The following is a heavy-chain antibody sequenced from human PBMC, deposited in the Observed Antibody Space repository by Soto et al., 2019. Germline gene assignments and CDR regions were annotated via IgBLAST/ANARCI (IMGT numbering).Heavy chain of an antibody. Sequence: ASVKVSCKASGYMFNNYGITWVRQAPGQRLEWMAWISPYNDNTNYAQKFQGRVTMTADSPTSTAHMELRSLKSDDTAVYYCARDLLPMTGTSNDAFVIWGQGTMVTVSS. V-gene: IGHV1-18*04. D-gene: IGHD1-7*01. J-gene: IGHJ3*02. CDR1: GYMFNNYG. CDR2: ISPYNDNT. CDR3: ARDLLPMTGTSNDAFVI.